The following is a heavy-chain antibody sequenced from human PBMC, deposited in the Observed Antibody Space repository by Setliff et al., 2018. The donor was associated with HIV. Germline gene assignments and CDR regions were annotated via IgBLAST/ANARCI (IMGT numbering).Heavy chain of an antibody. CDR1: GGTISSHD. CDR2: IYYSGST. V-gene: IGHV4-59*11. J-gene: IGHJ5*02. CDR3: AGEDGEYTSSPRWFDP. Sequence: SETLSLTCTVSGGTISSHDWNWIRQSPGKGLEWIGYIYYSGSTNYNPSLKSRVTISIDTSQNQFSLKLTSATAADTAVYYCAGEDGEYTSSPRWFDPWGQVTQVTVSS. D-gene: IGHD6-13*01.